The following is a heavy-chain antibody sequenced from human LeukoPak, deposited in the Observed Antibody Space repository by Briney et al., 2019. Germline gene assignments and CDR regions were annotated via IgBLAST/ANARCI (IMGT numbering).Heavy chain of an antibody. D-gene: IGHD2-15*01. CDR2: INHSGNT. J-gene: IGHJ3*02. Sequence: SETLSLTCAVYGGSFSGYYWSWIRQPPGKGLEWIGEINHSGNTNYNPSLKSRVTISVDTSKNQFSLKLSSVTAADTAVYYCAREYCSGGSCYPDNAFDIWGQGTMVTVSS. V-gene: IGHV4-34*01. CDR1: GGSFSGYY. CDR3: AREYCSGGSCYPDNAFDI.